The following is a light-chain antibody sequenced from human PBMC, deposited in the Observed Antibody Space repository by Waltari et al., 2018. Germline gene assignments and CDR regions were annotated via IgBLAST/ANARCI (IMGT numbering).Light chain of an antibody. V-gene: IGLV2-11*01. CDR3: CSYTGGYTWV. CDR1: SSALSTYNY. CDR2: DVT. Sequence: QSALTQPRSVSGSPGQSVPIPCTGTSSALSTYNYVSWYQQHPGKAPKLLIHDVTRRPSGVPDRFSGSRSGNTASLTISGLQAEDEADYYCCSYTGGYTWVFGGGTKLTVL. J-gene: IGLJ3*02.